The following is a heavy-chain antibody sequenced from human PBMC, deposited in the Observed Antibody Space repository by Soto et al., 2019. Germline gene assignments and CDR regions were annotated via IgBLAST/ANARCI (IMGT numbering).Heavy chain of an antibody. CDR3: ASRSVPTMSWFFDL. Sequence: EVQLVESGGDLVQPGGSLRLSCVASGFTVSGNSMIWVRQAPGKGLEWVSLSYSGGSAYYADSVKGRFTVSRDNSKNTLYLQINSLRAEDTAVYYCASRSVPTMSWFFDLWGRGSLVTVSS. J-gene: IGHJ2*01. V-gene: IGHV3-66*01. CDR2: SYSGGSA. CDR1: GFTVSGNS. D-gene: IGHD5-12*01.